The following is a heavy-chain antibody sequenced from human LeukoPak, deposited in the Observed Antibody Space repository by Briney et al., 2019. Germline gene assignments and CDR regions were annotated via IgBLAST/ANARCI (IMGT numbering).Heavy chain of an antibody. Sequence: GGSLRLSCAASGFTFSSYSMNWVRQAPGKGLEWVSYISSSSSTIYYADSVKGRFTISRDNAKNSLYLQMSSLRAEDTAVYYCARQSIAAAGTNYYYGMDVWGQGTTVTVSS. CDR3: ARQSIAAAGTNYYYGMDV. CDR2: ISSSSSTI. D-gene: IGHD6-13*01. CDR1: GFTFSSYS. J-gene: IGHJ6*02. V-gene: IGHV3-48*04.